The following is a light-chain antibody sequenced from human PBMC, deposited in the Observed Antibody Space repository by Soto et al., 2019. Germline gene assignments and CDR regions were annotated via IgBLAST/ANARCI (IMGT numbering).Light chain of an antibody. J-gene: IGKJ1*01. CDR1: QSIDKW. CDR2: DAS. V-gene: IGKV1-5*01. Sequence: DIQMTQSPSTLSASVGDRVTITCRVSQSIDKWLAWYQQKPGKAPKVLIWDASSLQRGVPSRFSGSGFGTEFTLTISRLQPDDFATYYCQQYNGYSTWTFGQGTKVDI. CDR3: QQYNGYSTWT.